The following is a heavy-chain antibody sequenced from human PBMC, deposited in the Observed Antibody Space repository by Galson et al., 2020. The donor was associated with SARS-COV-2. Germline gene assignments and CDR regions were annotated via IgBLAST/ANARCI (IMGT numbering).Heavy chain of an antibody. V-gene: IGHV1-46*01. CDR2: INPSGGST. J-gene: IGHJ4*02. CDR1: GYTFTSYY. D-gene: IGHD5-18*01. CDR3: ARDSTLQRYSYGQNFDY. Sequence: ASVKVSCKASGYTFTSYYMHWVRQAPGQGLEWMGIINPSGGSTSYAQKFQGRVTMTRDTSTSTVYMELSSLRSEDTAVYYCARDSTLQRYSYGQNFDYWGQGTLVTVSS.